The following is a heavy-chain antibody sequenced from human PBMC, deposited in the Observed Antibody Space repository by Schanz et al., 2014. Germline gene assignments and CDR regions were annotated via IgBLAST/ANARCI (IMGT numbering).Heavy chain of an antibody. CDR3: AKDLISGWSGFDY. CDR1: GFTFSDYY. D-gene: IGHD6-19*01. J-gene: IGHJ4*02. CDR2: IYSGGST. Sequence: VQLVDSGGGLVKPGGSLRLSCAASGFTFSDYYMSWVRQAPGKGLEWVAVIYSGGSTFYTDSVKGRFTISRDNSKNTLYLLMNSLRAEDTAVYYCAKDLISGWSGFDYWGQGTLVTVSS. V-gene: IGHV3-66*01.